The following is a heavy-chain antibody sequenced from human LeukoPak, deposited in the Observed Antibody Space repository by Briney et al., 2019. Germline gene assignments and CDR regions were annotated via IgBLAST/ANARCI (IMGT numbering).Heavy chain of an antibody. CDR3: AKATKGYNFFDL. CDR1: GYNFATYW. J-gene: IGHJ4*02. Sequence: GESLKISCEGSGYNFATYWIGWVRQVPGKGLELMGIIYPGDSDTTYSPSFQGQVTISADKSISTAYLQWSSLKASDTAIYYCAKATKGYNFFDLWGQGTLLTVSS. D-gene: IGHD5-24*01. V-gene: IGHV5-51*01. CDR2: IYPGDSDT.